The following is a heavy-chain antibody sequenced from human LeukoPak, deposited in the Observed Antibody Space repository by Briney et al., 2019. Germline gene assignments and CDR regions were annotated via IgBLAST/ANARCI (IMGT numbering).Heavy chain of an antibody. CDR2: INHSGST. Sequence: SETLSLTCAVYGGSFSGYYWSWIRRPPGKGLEWIGEINHSGSTNYNPSLKSRVTISVDTSKNQFSLKLSSVTAADTAVYYCARGEYWGQGTLVTVSS. V-gene: IGHV4-34*01. CDR3: ARGEY. J-gene: IGHJ4*02. CDR1: GGSFSGYY.